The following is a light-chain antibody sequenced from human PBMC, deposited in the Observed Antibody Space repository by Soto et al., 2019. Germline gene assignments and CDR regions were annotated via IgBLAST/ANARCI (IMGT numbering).Light chain of an antibody. Sequence: EVVIAQSPVTLSVSPGDGAALSCRASQSVGNNLAWYQQKPGQAPRLLVYGASTRATGVPARFSGSGSGTEFTLTISSXGSEDFAVYYCQQYNKWPLTFGQGTKVDIK. CDR3: QQYNKWPLT. CDR1: QSVGNN. J-gene: IGKJ1*01. CDR2: GAS. V-gene: IGKV3-15*01.